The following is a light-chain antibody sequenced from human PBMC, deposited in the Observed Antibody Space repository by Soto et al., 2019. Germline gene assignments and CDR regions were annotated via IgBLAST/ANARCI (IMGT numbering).Light chain of an antibody. CDR1: PSIKSC. CDR2: EAS. Sequence: TKGPFVLSASIRALVIIPCRASPSIKSCLAWYLQKPGQAPQLLIYEASSLECGVPSRFGGSGSGTEFTLKISRVEADDVALYYCMQALHAPLTFGQGTKVDIK. CDR3: MQALHAPLT. J-gene: IGKJ1*01. V-gene: IGKV1-5*03.